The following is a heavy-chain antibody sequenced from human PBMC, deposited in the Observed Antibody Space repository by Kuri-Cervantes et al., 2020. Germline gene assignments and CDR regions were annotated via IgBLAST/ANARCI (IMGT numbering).Heavy chain of an antibody. CDR3: ARSPQVYDYVWGSYRYPFDY. CDR1: GGTFSTYA. CDR2: IIPIFGTT. V-gene: IGHV1-69*06. D-gene: IGHD3-16*02. J-gene: IGHJ4*02. Sequence: SVKVSCKASGGTFSTYAINWVRQAPGQGLEWMGGIIPIFGTTNYAQKFQGRVTVTADKSTSTAYMELSSLRSEDTAVYYCARSPQVYDYVWGSYRYPFDYWGQGTLVTVSS.